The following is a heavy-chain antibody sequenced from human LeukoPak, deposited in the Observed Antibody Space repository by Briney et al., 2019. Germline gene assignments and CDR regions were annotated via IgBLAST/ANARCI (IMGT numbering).Heavy chain of an antibody. J-gene: IGHJ5*02. CDR1: GFTFNSFA. CDR2: INVRGDAT. Sequence: GGSLRLSCAASGFTFNSFASTWVRLAPGRGLEWVSAINVRGDATFYAESVRGRFTISRDNSKNTLYLQMNSLGAEDTALYYCAKDYRYGSAWGPGTLVVVSS. V-gene: IGHV3-23*01. CDR3: AKDYRYGSA. D-gene: IGHD6-19*01.